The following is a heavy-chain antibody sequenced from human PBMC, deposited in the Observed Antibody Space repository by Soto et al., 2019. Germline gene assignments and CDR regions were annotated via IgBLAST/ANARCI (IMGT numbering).Heavy chain of an antibody. J-gene: IGHJ4*02. Sequence: PGGSLRLSCAASGFTFSSYAMSGVRQAPGKGLGWVSAISGSGGSTYYADSVKGRFTISRDNSKNTLYLQMNSLRAEDTALYYCAKDPGVSSTTYWGQGTLVTVSS. D-gene: IGHD6-13*01. CDR1: GFTFSSYA. CDR2: ISGSGGST. CDR3: AKDPGVSSTTY. V-gene: IGHV3-23*01.